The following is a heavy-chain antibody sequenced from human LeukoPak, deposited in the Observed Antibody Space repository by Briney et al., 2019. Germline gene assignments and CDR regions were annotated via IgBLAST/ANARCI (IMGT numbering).Heavy chain of an antibody. CDR1: GFTFSSYA. J-gene: IGHJ4*02. D-gene: IGHD5-18*01. CDR2: IKQDGSEK. Sequence: GGSLRLSCAASGFTFSSYAMSWVRQAPGKGLEWVANIKQDGSEKYYVDSVKGRFTFSRDNAKNSLFLQMNSLRAEDTAVYYCARGVDTATTFDYWGQGTLVTV. CDR3: ARGVDTATTFDY. V-gene: IGHV3-7*04.